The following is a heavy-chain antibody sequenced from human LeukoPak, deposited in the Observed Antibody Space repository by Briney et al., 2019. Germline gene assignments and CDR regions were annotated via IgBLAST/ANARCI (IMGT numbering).Heavy chain of an antibody. CDR3: ARDGGDFDY. V-gene: IGHV3-48*01. Sequence: SGGSPRLSCAASGFTFSSYSMNWVRQAPGKGLEWVSYISSSSSTIYYADSVKGRFTISRDNAKNSLYLQMNSLRAEDTAVYYCARDGGDFDYWGQGTLVTVSS. J-gene: IGHJ4*02. CDR2: ISSSSSTI. D-gene: IGHD4-17*01. CDR1: GFTFSSYS.